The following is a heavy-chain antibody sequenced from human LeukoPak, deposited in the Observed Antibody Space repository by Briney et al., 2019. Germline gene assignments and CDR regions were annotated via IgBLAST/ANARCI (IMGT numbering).Heavy chain of an antibody. D-gene: IGHD3-10*01. CDR2: ISWNSGSI. V-gene: IGHV3-9*03. Sequence: GGSLRLSCAASGFTFDDYAMHWDRQAPGKGLEWVSGISWNSGSIGYADSVKGRFTISRDNAKNSLYLQMNSLRAEDMALYYCAKGPGAYYYGSGRFDPWGQGTLVTVSS. CDR3: AKGPGAYYYGSGRFDP. J-gene: IGHJ5*02. CDR1: GFTFDDYA.